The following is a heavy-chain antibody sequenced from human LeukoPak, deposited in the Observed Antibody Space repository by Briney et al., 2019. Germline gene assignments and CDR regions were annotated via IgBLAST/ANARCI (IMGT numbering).Heavy chain of an antibody. CDR1: GFTFSSYA. D-gene: IGHD3-22*01. J-gene: IGHJ4*02. CDR3: ARDQRTYYYDSSGFPFNY. V-gene: IGHV3-30-3*01. Sequence: GGSLRLSCAASGFTFSSYAMHWVRQAPGKGLEWVAVISYDGSNKYCADSVKGRFTISRDNSKNTLYLQMNSLRAEDTAVYYCARDQRTYYYDSSGFPFNYWGQGTLVTVSS. CDR2: ISYDGSNK.